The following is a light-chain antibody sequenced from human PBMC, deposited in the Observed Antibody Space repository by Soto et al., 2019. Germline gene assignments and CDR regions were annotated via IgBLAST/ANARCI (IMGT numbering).Light chain of an antibody. CDR2: LGF. J-gene: IGKJ2*01. Sequence: EIVMTQSPPSLTVTPGEPASISCSSSQRLLHSNGNIFLDWYLQKPGQSPQLLIYLGFNRASGVPDRVSGSAAGTDFTLTISRVEAEDAGVYYCMQALQTPYTFGQGTKVDIK. CDR3: MQALQTPYT. V-gene: IGKV2-28*01. CDR1: QRLLHSNGNIF.